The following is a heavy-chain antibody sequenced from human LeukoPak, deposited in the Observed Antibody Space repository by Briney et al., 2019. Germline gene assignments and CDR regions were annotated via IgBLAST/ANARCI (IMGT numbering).Heavy chain of an antibody. CDR3: AKVGCSSTSCSYYFDY. CDR2: ISGSGGST. Sequence: GGSLRLSCAASGFTFSSYGMSWVRQAPGKGLEWVSAISGSGGSTYYADSVKGRFTISRGNSKNTLYLQMNSLRAEDTAVYYCAKVGCSSTSCSYYFDYWGQGTLVTVSS. V-gene: IGHV3-23*01. D-gene: IGHD2-2*01. CDR1: GFTFSSYG. J-gene: IGHJ4*02.